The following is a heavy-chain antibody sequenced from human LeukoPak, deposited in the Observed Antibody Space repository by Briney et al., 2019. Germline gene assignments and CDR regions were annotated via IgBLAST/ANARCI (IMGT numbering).Heavy chain of an antibody. J-gene: IGHJ4*02. CDR2: TYSRSKWFN. V-gene: IGHV6-1*01. D-gene: IGHD1-26*01. CDR3: ARGTGSLDY. CDR1: GDNVSSKSAS. Sequence: SQTLSPTCAISGDNVSSKSASWNWIRQSPSGGLEWLGRTYSRSKWFNDYAVSVKSRITINPDTSKNQFSLHLSSVSPDDTAVYYCARGTGSLDYWGQGTLVTVSS.